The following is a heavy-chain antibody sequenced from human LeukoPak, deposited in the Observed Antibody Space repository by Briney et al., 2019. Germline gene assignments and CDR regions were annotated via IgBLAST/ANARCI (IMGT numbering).Heavy chain of an antibody. CDR3: ARRTPAVVPAAKGAFDI. J-gene: IGHJ3*02. D-gene: IGHD2-2*01. Sequence: PSETLSLTCAVSGGSISSSNWWSWVRQPPGKGLEWIGEIYHSGSTNYNPSLKSRVTISVDKSKNQFSLKLSSVTAADTAVYYCARRTPAVVPAAKGAFDIWGQGTMVTVSS. CDR2: IYHSGST. CDR1: GGSISSSNW. V-gene: IGHV4-4*02.